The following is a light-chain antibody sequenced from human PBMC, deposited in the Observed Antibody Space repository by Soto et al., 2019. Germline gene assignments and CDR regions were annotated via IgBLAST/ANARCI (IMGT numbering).Light chain of an antibody. V-gene: IGLV1-44*01. Sequence: QSVLTQPPSASGAPGQRVTISCSGSNSNIGSNTVNWYQQLPGTAPKLLISRDNIRPAGVPDRFSGSKSGTSASLAIAGLQPEDEADYYCQSYDNSLTGSYVFGSGTKLTVL. CDR1: NSNIGSNT. CDR2: RDN. J-gene: IGLJ1*01. CDR3: QSYDNSLTGSYV.